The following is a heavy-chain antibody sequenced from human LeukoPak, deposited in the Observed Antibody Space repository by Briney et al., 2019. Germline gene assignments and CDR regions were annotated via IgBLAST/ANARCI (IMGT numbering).Heavy chain of an antibody. D-gene: IGHD6-6*01. CDR2: ISGSGGST. CDR3: ARGGAARPDY. Sequence: GGSLRLSCAASGFTFSSNAMNWVRQAPGKGLEWVSAISGSGGSTYYADSVKGRFTISSDNAKNSLYLHMDSLRVEDMAVYYCARGGAARPDYWGQGTLVTVSS. V-gene: IGHV3-23*01. CDR1: GFTFSSNA. J-gene: IGHJ4*02.